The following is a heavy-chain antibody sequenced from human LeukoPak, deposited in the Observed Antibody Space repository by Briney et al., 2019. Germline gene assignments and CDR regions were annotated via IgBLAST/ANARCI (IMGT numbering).Heavy chain of an antibody. CDR2: ISGSGGNT. CDR3: AKARGASDSSPDY. CDR1: GFTFSSYA. Sequence: PGGSLRLSCAASGFTFSSYAMTWVRQAPGKGLEWVSTISGSGGNTYYADSVKGRFIISRDNSKNTLFLQMNSLRAEDTAVHYCAKARGASDSSPDYWGQGTLVTVSS. V-gene: IGHV3-23*01. D-gene: IGHD2-15*01. J-gene: IGHJ4*02.